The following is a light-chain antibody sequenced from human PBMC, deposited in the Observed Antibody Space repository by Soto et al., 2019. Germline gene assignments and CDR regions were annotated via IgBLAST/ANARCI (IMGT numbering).Light chain of an antibody. CDR3: QQYISYSRT. Sequence: DIQMTQSPSTLSASVGDRVTITCRASQSISVWLAWYQQKAGKAPNLLIYKASRLESGVPSRFSGSGSETEFTLTISGLQPGDSATYYCQQYISYSRTFGQGTKV. V-gene: IGKV1-5*03. CDR2: KAS. CDR1: QSISVW. J-gene: IGKJ1*01.